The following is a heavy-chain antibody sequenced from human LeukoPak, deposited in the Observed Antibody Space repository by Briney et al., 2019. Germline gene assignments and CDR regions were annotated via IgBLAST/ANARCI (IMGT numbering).Heavy chain of an antibody. CDR1: GGSISSSSYY. CDR3: ARDTTVTIPLFDY. CDR2: IYYSGST. V-gene: IGHV4-39*07. D-gene: IGHD4-17*01. Sequence: PSETLSLTCTVSGGSISSSSYYWGWIRQPPGRGLEWIGSIYYSGSTYYNPSLKSRVTISVDTSKNQFSLKLSSVTAADTAVYCCARDTTVTIPLFDYWGQGTLVTVSS. J-gene: IGHJ4*02.